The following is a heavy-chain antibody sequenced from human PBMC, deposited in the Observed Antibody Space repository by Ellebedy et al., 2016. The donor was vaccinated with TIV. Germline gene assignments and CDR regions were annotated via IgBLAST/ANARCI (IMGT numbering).Heavy chain of an antibody. CDR2: ISSSSSTI. J-gene: IGHJ6*02. V-gene: IGHV3-48*01. CDR1: GFTFSSYG. Sequence: PGGSLRLSCAASGFTFSSYGMNWVRQAPGKGLEWLSYISSSSSTIFYADSGKVRFTISRDNAKNSLYLQMNSLRAEDTAVYYCARDRSEQWLVLVSYYYYGMDVWGQGTTVTVSS. D-gene: IGHD6-19*01. CDR3: ARDRSEQWLVLVSYYYYGMDV.